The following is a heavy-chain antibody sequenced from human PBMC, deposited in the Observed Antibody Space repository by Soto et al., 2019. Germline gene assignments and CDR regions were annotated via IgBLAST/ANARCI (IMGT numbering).Heavy chain of an antibody. CDR3: TTGHY. CDR1: GFTFSNRW. CDR2: IKDKTDGGTT. J-gene: IGHJ4*02. Sequence: GGSLRLSCTASGFTFSNRWMSWVRQAPGKGLEWVGRIKDKTDGGTTDYAAPVKGRFAISRDDSKSRLYLQMSSLKTDDTAVYYCTTGHYWGQGTLVTVSS. V-gene: IGHV3-15*01.